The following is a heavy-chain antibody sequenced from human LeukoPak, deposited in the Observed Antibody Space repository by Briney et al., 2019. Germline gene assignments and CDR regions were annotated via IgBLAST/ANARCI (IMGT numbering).Heavy chain of an antibody. CDR2: IWYDGSNK. CDR1: GFTFSSYG. CDR3: ARDYDILTGYPSDAFDI. V-gene: IGHV3-33*01. D-gene: IGHD3-9*01. Sequence: GRSLRLSCAASGFTFSSYGMHWVRQAPGKGLEWVAVIWYDGSNKYYADSVKGRFTISRDNSKSTLYLQMNSLRAEDTAVYYCARDYDILTGYPSDAFDIWGQGTMVTVSS. J-gene: IGHJ3*02.